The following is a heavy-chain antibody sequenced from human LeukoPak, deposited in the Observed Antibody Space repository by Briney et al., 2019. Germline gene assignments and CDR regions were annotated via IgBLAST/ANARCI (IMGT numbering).Heavy chain of an antibody. D-gene: IGHD3-9*01. Sequence: GGSLRLSRAASGFTFSSSAMSWGRQAPGKGLEWVSDISGSGGSTHYADSVKGRFTISRDKSKNTLYLQMNSLRAEDTAVYYCAKDYDILTGYYYYWGQGTLVTVSS. J-gene: IGHJ4*02. V-gene: IGHV3-23*01. CDR3: AKDYDILTGYYYY. CDR1: GFTFSSSA. CDR2: ISGSGGST.